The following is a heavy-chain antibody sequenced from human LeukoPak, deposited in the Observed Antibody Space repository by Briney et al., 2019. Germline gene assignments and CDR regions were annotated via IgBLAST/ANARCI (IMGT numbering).Heavy chain of an antibody. J-gene: IGHJ4*02. CDR1: GYTFTSYY. CDR3: ARAGPQWLVPGY. D-gene: IGHD6-19*01. CDR2: INPSGGST. V-gene: IGHV1-46*01. Sequence: GASVKVSCKASGYTFTSYYMHWVRQAPGQGLEWMGIINPSGGSTSYAQKFQGRVTMTRDTSTSTVYMELSSLRAEDTAVYYCARAGPQWLVPGYWGQGTLVTVSS.